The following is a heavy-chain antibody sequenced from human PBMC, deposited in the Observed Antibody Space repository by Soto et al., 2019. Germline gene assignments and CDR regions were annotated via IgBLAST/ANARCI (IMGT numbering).Heavy chain of an antibody. V-gene: IGHV3-33*01. Sequence: SLRLSCAASGFTFSSYAMHWVRQAPGKGLEWVAVIWYDGLNKYYVDSVKGRFTISRDNSKNTLYLQMNSLRGEDTAVYYCARAFDYGGNSGIDYWGQG. CDR2: IWYDGLNK. J-gene: IGHJ4*02. CDR1: GFTFSSYA. CDR3: ARAFDYGGNSGIDY. D-gene: IGHD4-17*01.